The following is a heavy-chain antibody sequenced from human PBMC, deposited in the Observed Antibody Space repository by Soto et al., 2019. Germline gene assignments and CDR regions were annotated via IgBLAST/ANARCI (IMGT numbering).Heavy chain of an antibody. Sequence: QVQLVQSGAEVKKPGSSVKVSCKASADTFNSYSLSWLRQAPGQRLEWMGGITPVFGTADYAQSFEDRLTITADDSTSTVDIELSSLSSDDTAVYYCARSLEGTTVTNWFDPWGQGALVTVSS. V-gene: IGHV1-69*01. CDR2: ITPVFGTA. CDR3: ARSLEGTTVTNWFDP. D-gene: IGHD4-17*01. J-gene: IGHJ5*02. CDR1: ADTFNSYS.